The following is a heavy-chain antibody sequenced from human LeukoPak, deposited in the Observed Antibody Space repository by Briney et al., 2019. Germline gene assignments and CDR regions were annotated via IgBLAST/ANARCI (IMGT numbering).Heavy chain of an antibody. D-gene: IGHD3-16*01. J-gene: IGHJ3*02. CDR3: ARGWGSGAFDI. CDR1: GYTLTSYG. CDR2: IIPIFGIA. Sequence: SVKVSCKASGYTLTSYGISWVRQAPGQGLEWMGRIIPIFGIANYAQKFQGRVTITANKSTSTAYMELSSLRSEDTAVYYCARGWGSGAFDIWGQGTMVTVSS. V-gene: IGHV1-69*04.